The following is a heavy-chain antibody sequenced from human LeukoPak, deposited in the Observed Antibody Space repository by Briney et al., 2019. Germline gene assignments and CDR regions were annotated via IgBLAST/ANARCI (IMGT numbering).Heavy chain of an antibody. CDR3: AREATYYYDSSGYPTLWRALDI. CDR2: IYTSGST. CDR1: GGSISSYY. J-gene: IGHJ3*02. D-gene: IGHD3-22*01. V-gene: IGHV4-4*07. Sequence: PSETLSLTCTVSGGSISSYYWSWIRQPAGKGLEWIGRIYTSGSTNYNPSLKSRVTMSVDTSKNQFSLKLSSVTAADTAVYYCAREATYYYDSSGYPTLWRALDIWGQGTMVTVSS.